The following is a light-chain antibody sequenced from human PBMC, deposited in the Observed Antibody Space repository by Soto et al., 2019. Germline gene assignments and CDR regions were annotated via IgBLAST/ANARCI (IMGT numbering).Light chain of an antibody. CDR3: PQYNNWPPWT. CDR2: GAS. Sequence: EIVMTQSPATLSVSPGERATLSCRASQSVSSNLAWYQQKPGQAPRLLLYGASTRATGIPARFSGSGSGTEFTLTISILQSEDYAVYYCPQYNNWPPWTFGQGNKVEIK. CDR1: QSVSSN. J-gene: IGKJ1*01. V-gene: IGKV3-15*01.